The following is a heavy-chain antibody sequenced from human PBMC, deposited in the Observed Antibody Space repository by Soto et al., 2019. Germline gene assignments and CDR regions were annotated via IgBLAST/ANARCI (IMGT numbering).Heavy chain of an antibody. Sequence: EVQLVESGGGLVQPGGSLRLSCAASGFTFSTYWMTWVRQAPGKGLEWVANIKQDGSEEYYVDSVKGRFTISRDNAKNSLYLKMNSLRAEDTAVYYCARDPFDYDSGTYAAFDVWGQGTMVTVSS. V-gene: IGHV3-7*01. CDR2: IKQDGSEE. CDR3: ARDPFDYDSGTYAAFDV. J-gene: IGHJ3*01. CDR1: GFTFSTYW. D-gene: IGHD3-10*01.